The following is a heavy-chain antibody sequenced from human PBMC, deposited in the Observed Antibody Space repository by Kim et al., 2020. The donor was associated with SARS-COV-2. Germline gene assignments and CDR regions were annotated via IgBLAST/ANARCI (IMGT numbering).Heavy chain of an antibody. V-gene: IGHV4-4*07. CDR3: ARDPADSSAYEDYWYFDL. J-gene: IGHJ2*01. CDR2: IYTTGST. Sequence: SETLSLTCTVSGGSISSYYWSWIRQPAGKGLEWIGRIYTTGSTNYNPSLKSRVTMSVDTSKNQFSLKLSSVTAADTAVYYCARDPADSSAYEDYWYFDLWGRGTLVTVSS. CDR1: GGSISSYY. D-gene: IGHD3-22*01.